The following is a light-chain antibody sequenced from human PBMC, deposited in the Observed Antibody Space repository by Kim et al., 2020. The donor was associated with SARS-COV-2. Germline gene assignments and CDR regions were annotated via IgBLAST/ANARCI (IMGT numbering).Light chain of an antibody. V-gene: IGLV2-11*01. J-gene: IGLJ2*01. Sequence: QSALTQPRSVSGSPGQSVTISCTGTSSDVGGYNYVSWYQQFPGNAPKLMIYDVNKRPSGVPDRFSASKSGNTASLTISGLQAEDEADYYCCSYAGGYTQVAFGGGTKLTVL. CDR1: SSDVGGYNY. CDR3: CSYAGGYTQVA. CDR2: DVN.